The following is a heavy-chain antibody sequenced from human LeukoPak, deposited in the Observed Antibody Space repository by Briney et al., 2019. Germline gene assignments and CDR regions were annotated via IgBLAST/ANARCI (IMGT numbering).Heavy chain of an antibody. Sequence: PGGSLRLSCAASGFTFSNYAINWVRQAPRKGLEWVSAISGSGGSTYYADSVKGRFTISRDNSKNTLYLQMNSLRAEDTAVYYCVVQGGPFDYWGQGTLVTVSS. CDR2: ISGSGGST. D-gene: IGHD3-10*01. CDR1: GFTFSNYA. J-gene: IGHJ4*02. V-gene: IGHV3-23*01. CDR3: VVQGGPFDY.